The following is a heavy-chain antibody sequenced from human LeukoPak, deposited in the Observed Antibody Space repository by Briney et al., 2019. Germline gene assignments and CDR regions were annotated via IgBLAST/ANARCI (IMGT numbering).Heavy chain of an antibody. V-gene: IGHV3-7*01. CDR1: GFTFSSYW. CDR2: IKQDGSEK. J-gene: IGHJ4*02. Sequence: GGSLRLSCAAPGFTFSSYWMSWVRQAPGKGLEWVANIKQDGSEKYYVDSVKGRFTISRDNAKNSLYLQMNSLRAEDTAVYYCARDDGSGVDYWGQGTLVTVSS. D-gene: IGHD3-10*01. CDR3: ARDDGSGVDY.